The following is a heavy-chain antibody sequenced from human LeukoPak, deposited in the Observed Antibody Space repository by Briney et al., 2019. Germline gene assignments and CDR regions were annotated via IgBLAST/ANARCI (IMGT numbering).Heavy chain of an antibody. CDR3: AREGNYYDTKVVKIHCYFNL. CDR2: INPNSGGT. V-gene: IGHV1-2*02. J-gene: IGHJ2*01. D-gene: IGHD3-22*01. CDR1: GYTFTGYY. Sequence: ASVKVSCKASGYTFTGYYMHWVRQAPGQGLEWMGWINPNSGGTKYAQKFQGRVTMTRDTSISTAYMELSRLRSDDTAVYYCAREGNYYDTKVVKIHCYFNLGGRGTLVTVSS.